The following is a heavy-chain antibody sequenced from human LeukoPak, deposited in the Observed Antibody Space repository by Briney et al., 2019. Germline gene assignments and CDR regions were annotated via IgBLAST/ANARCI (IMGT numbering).Heavy chain of an antibody. J-gene: IGHJ4*02. V-gene: IGHV5-51*01. D-gene: IGHD4-11*01. CDR1: GYIFTTYW. CDR3: AGLVTSSFDS. Sequence: GESLKSSCKGSGYIFTTYWIAWVRQMPGKGLEWMGIIYPGDSDTRYSPSFQGQVTISADKSISTAYLQWSSLKASETAMYYCAGLVTSSFDSWGQGTLVTVSS. CDR2: IYPGDSDT.